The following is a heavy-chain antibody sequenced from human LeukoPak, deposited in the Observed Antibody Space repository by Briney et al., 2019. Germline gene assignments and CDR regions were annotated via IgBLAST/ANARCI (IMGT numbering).Heavy chain of an antibody. CDR3: ARTRPGSVTTPNSDAFDV. D-gene: IGHD4-17*01. CDR2: IIPLFHTA. J-gene: IGHJ3*01. V-gene: IGHV1-69*13. CDR1: GGVFSSYA. Sequence: SVKVSCKSSGGVFSSYAVTWVRQAPGQGLEWMGEIIPLFHTADYAQQFRDRVTITADESTTTVYMDLSSLTPEDTAVYYCARTRPGSVTTPNSDAFDVWGQGTMVSVSS.